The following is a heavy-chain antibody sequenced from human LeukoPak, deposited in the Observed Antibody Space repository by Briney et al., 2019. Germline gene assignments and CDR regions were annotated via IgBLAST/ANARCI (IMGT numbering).Heavy chain of an antibody. D-gene: IGHD3-3*01. CDR3: ARDDTIFGVVIDY. CDR2: INPNSGGT. CDR1: GYTFTGYY. J-gene: IGHJ4*02. V-gene: IGHV1-2*02. Sequence: ASVKVSCKASGYTFTGYYMHWVRQAPGQGLEWMGWINPNSGGTNYAQKFQGRVTTTRDTSISTAYMELSRLRSDVTAVYYCARDDTIFGVVIDYWGQGTLVTVSS.